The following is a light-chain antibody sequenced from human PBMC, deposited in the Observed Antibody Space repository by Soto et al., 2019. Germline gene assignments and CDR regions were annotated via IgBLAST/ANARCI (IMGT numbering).Light chain of an antibody. J-gene: IGKJ5*01. CDR1: QTISTY. Sequence: DIQMTQSPATLSASPGERATITCRASQTISTYLNWYQQKPGKAPKLLIYEVSKRFSGVPDRFSGSGSGTHFTLKISRWGAEAVGVYYCMRSIQPRFIFGQGTR. V-gene: IGKV1-39*01. CDR3: MRSIQPRFI. CDR2: EVS.